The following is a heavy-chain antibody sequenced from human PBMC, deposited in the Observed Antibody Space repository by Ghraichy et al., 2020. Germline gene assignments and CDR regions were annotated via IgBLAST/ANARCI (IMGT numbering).Heavy chain of an antibody. V-gene: IGHV3-30*18. CDR2: ISYDGSNK. Sequence: GGSLRLSCAASGFTFSSYGMHWVRQAPGKGLEWVAVISYDGSNKYYADSVKGRFTISRDNSKNTLYLQMNSLRAEDTAVYYCAKEGRRGDMTTVTTYYYYGMDVWGQETTVTVSS. CDR3: AKEGRRGDMTTVTTYYYYGMDV. J-gene: IGHJ6*02. CDR1: GFTFSSYG. D-gene: IGHD4-17*01.